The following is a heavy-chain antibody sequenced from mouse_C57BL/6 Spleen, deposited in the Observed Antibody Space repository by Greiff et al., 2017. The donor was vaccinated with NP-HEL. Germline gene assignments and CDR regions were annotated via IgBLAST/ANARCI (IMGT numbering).Heavy chain of an antibody. Sequence: VKLQESDAELVKPGASVKISCKVSGYTFTDHTIHWMKQRPEQGLEWIGYIYPRDGSTKYNEKFKRKATLTADKSSSTAYMQLNSLTSEDSAVYFCARGGYYGYDLYYFDDWGQGTTLTVSS. CDR1: GYTFTDHT. CDR2: IYPRDGST. CDR3: ARGGYYGYDLYYFDD. V-gene: IGHV1-78*01. D-gene: IGHD2-2*01. J-gene: IGHJ2*01.